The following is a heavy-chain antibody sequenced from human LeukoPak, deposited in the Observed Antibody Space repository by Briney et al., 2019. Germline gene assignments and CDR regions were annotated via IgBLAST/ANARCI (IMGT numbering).Heavy chain of an antibody. Sequence: ASVKVSCKVSGYTLTELSMHWVRQAPGKGLEWMGGFDPEDGETIYAQKFQGRVTMTRDMSTSTVYMELSSLRSEDTAVYYCARGSSVIGSYPWYYFDYWGQGTLVTVSS. V-gene: IGHV1-24*01. J-gene: IGHJ4*02. CDR3: ARGSSVIGSYPWYYFDY. D-gene: IGHD1-26*01. CDR1: GYTLTELS. CDR2: FDPEDGET.